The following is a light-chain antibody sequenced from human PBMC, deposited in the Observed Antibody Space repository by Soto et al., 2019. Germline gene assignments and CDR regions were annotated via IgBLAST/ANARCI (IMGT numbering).Light chain of an antibody. J-gene: IGLJ2*01. V-gene: IGLV4-69*01. CDR1: SGHSNYA. CDR2: LNRDGSH. CDR3: QTWGNGIVI. Sequence: QTVVTQSPSASASLGASVKLTCTLSSGHSNYAIAWHQQQPEKGPRCLMKLNRDGSHSKGDGIPNRFSGSSSGAERYLTISSLQSEDEADYYCQTWGNGIVIFGGGTKLTVL.